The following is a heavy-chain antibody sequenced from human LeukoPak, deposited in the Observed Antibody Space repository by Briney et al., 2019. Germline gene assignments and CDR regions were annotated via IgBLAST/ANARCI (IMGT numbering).Heavy chain of an antibody. CDR2: IYYSGST. CDR3: ARETDYYYHGMDV. J-gene: IGHJ6*02. V-gene: IGHV4-30-4*01. Sequence: PSETLSLTCTVSGGSISSGDYYWSWIRQPPGKGLEWIGYIYYSGSTYYNPSLKSRVTISVDTSKNQFSLKLSSVTAADTAVYYCARETDYYYHGMDVWGQGTTVTVSS. CDR1: GGSISSGDYY.